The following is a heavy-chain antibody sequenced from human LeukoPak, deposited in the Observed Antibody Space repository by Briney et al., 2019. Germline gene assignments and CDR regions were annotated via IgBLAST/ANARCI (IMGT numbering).Heavy chain of an antibody. D-gene: IGHD3-3*01. CDR3: ARHCTKIFGVVIGRTPRGYFDY. CDR1: GGSISSGSYY. CDR2: IYTSGST. J-gene: IGHJ4*02. Sequence: SQTLSLTCTVSGGSISSGSYYWSWIRQPAGKGLEWIGRIYTSGSTNYNPSLKSRVTISVDTSKNQFSLKLSSVTAADTAVYYCARHCTKIFGVVIGRTPRGYFDYWGQGTLVTVSS. V-gene: IGHV4-61*02.